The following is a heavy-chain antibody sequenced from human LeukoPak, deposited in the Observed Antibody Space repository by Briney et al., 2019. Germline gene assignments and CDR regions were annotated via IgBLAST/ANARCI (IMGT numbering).Heavy chain of an antibody. Sequence: GGSLRLSCAAFGFTFSTYGMNWVRQAPGKGLEWVSTITTSGSITYYADSVKGRFTISRDNSKNTLYLQTNSLRAEDTAVYYCAKENYDFWSGSTFDYWGQGTLVTVSS. V-gene: IGHV3-23*01. J-gene: IGHJ4*02. CDR1: GFTFSTYG. CDR3: AKENYDFWSGSTFDY. CDR2: ITTSGSIT. D-gene: IGHD3-3*01.